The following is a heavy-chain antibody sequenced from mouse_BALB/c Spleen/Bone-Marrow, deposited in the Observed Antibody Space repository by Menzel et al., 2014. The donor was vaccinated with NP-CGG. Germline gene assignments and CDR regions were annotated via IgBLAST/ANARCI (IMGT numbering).Heavy chain of an antibody. CDR1: GFNIKDYY. CDR2: IDPENGDT. D-gene: IGHD6-1*01. CDR3: TLYKCPPPWFAY. V-gene: IGHV14-4*02. J-gene: IGHJ3*01. Sequence: EVKLMESGAELVRPGASVKLPCTASGFNIKDYYMHWVKQRPEQGLERIGWIDPENGDTQYAPKIHGKATITADTPSNTAYLQLSSVTSEDSGVYYGTLYKCPPPWFAYWGQGTLVSVSA.